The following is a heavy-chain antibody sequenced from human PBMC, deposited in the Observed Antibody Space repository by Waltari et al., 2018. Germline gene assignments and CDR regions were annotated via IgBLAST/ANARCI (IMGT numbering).Heavy chain of an antibody. V-gene: IGHV1-3*01. CDR3: AREGVPAAVRADYYYPMDV. D-gene: IGHD2-2*01. CDR1: GYPFTRYI. CDR2: IHAGNGNT. Sequence: QVQLVQSGAEVKRPGASVKVSCKTSGYPFTRYIIHWLRQAPGQRPEGMGWIHAGNGNTKYSQKFQDRVTITRDTAASTVYMELSSLRSEDPGVYFCAREGVPAAVRADYYYPMDVWGQGTTVTVSS. J-gene: IGHJ6*02.